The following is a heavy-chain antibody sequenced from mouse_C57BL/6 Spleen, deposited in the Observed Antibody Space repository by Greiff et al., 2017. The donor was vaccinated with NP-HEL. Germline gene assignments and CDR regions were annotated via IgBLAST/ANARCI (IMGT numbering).Heavy chain of an antibody. CDR3: ARSQYYGISVFAY. CDR1: GYTFTSYW. V-gene: IGHV1-61*01. J-gene: IGHJ3*01. CDR2: IYPSDSET. Sequence: QVQLQQPGAELVRPGSSVKLSCKASGYTFTSYWMDWVKQRPGQGLEWIGNIYPSDSETHYNQKFKDKATLTVDKSSSTAYMQLSSLTSEDAAVYYCARSQYYGISVFAYWGQGTLVTVSA. D-gene: IGHD1-1*01.